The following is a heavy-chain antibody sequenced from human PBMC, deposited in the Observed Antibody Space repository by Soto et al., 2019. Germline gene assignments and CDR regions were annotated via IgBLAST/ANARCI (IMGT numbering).Heavy chain of an antibody. CDR3: ARVIQGDCSSTSCPLIDY. D-gene: IGHD2-2*01. CDR2: IYYSGST. J-gene: IGHJ4*02. V-gene: IGHV4-31*03. Sequence: SETLSLTCTVSGGSISSGGYYWSWIRQHPGKGLEWIGYIYYSGSTYYNPSLKSRVTISVDTSKNQFSLKLSSVTAADTAVYYCARVIQGDCSSTSCPLIDYWGQGTLVTVSS. CDR1: GGSISSGGYY.